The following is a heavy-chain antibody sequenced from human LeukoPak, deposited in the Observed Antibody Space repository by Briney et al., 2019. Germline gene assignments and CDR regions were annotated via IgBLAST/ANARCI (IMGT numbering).Heavy chain of an antibody. CDR3: ARENGDYSAFDI. CDR2: IIPILGIA. CDR1: GGTFSSYA. D-gene: IGHD4-17*01. J-gene: IGHJ3*02. V-gene: IGHV1-69*04. Sequence: SVKVSCKASGGTFSSYAISWVRQAPGQGLEWMGRIIPILGIANYAQKFQGRVTITADKSTSTAYMELSSLRSDDTAVYYCARENGDYSAFDIWGQGTMVTVSS.